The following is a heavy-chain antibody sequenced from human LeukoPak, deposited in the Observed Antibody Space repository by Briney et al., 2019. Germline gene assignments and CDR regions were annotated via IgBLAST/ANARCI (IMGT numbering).Heavy chain of an antibody. CDR3: ARGQMRRVMITGDDAFDI. Sequence: PSETLSLTCIVSGGSISSSSYHWGWIRQPPGKGLEWIGYIYYSGSTNYNPSLKSRVTISVDTSKNQFSLKLSSVTAADTAVYYCARGQMRRVMITGDDAFDIWGQGTMVTVSS. CDR2: IYYSGST. V-gene: IGHV4-61*05. CDR1: GGSISSSSYH. J-gene: IGHJ3*02. D-gene: IGHD3-9*01.